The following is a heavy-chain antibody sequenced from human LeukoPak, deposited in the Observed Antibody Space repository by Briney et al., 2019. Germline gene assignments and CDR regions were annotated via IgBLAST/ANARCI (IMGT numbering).Heavy chain of an antibody. V-gene: IGHV3-23*01. Sequence: GGSLRLSCAASGFTFSSYAMSWVRQAPGKGLEWVSVISASGGNTYYADSVKGRFTISRDNSKNTLYLQMNSLRAEDTAVYYCAKDQLDIFDYWGQGTLVTVSS. CDR3: AKDQLDIFDY. D-gene: IGHD6-13*01. CDR2: ISASGGNT. CDR1: GFTFSSYA. J-gene: IGHJ4*02.